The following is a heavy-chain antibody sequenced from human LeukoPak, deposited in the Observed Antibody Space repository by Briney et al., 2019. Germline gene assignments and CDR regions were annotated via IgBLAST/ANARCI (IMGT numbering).Heavy chain of an antibody. CDR3: ARGERYSSGWPYFDY. CDR1: GGSIGSYY. J-gene: IGHJ4*02. D-gene: IGHD6-19*01. V-gene: IGHV4-59*01. CDR2: TYYSGST. Sequence: ASETLSLTCTVSGGSIGSYYWNWIRQPPGKGLEWIGYTYYSGSTNYNPSLKSRVTISVDTSKNQFSLKLSSVTAADTAVYYCARGERYSSGWPYFDYWGQGTLVTVSS.